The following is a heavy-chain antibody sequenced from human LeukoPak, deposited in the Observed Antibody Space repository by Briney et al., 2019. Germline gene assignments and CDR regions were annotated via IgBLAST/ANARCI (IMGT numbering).Heavy chain of an antibody. CDR3: ARDGLVVPATQEYYFDY. J-gene: IGHJ4*02. V-gene: IGHV1-18*01. CDR2: ISVYNGNT. Sequence: GASVKVSCKASGYTFTSYGISWVRQAPGQGLEWMGWISVYNGNTKYAQKLQGRVTMTTDTSTSTAYMELRSLRSDDTAVYYCARDGLVVPATQEYYFDYWGQGTLVTVSS. D-gene: IGHD2-2*01. CDR1: GYTFTSYG.